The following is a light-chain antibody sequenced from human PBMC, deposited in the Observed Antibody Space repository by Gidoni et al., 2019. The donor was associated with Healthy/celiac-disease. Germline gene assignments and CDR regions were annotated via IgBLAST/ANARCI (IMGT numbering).Light chain of an antibody. J-gene: IGKJ2*01. CDR2: GAS. CDR1: QSVSSSY. Sequence: EIVLTQSPGTLSLSPGERATLSCRASQSVSSSYLAWYQQKPGQAPSLLIYGASSRATGIPDRFSGSGSGTDFTLTISRLEPEDFAVYYCQQYGSSPYTFXQXTKLEIK. CDR3: QQYGSSPYT. V-gene: IGKV3-20*01.